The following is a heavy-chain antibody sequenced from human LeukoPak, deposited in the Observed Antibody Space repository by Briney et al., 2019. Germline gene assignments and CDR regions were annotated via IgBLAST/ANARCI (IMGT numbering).Heavy chain of an antibody. V-gene: IGHV4-38-2*02. CDR3: AREIMSSSWYLRRVFDY. CDR2: IYHSGST. Sequence: SETLSLTCAVSGYSISSGYYWGWIRQPPGKGLEWIGSIYHSGSTYYNPSLKSRVTISVDTSKNQFSLKLSSVTAADTAVYYCAREIMSSSWYLRRVFDYWGQGTLVTVSS. J-gene: IGHJ4*02. D-gene: IGHD6-13*01. CDR1: GYSISSGYY.